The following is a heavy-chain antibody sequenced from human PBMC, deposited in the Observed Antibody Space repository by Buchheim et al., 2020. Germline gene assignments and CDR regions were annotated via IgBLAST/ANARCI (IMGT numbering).Heavy chain of an antibody. J-gene: IGHJ6*02. V-gene: IGHV1-69*01. Sequence: QVQLVQSGAEVKKPGSSVKVSCKASGGTFSSYAISWVRQAPGQGLEWMGGIIPIFGTANYAQKFQGRVTITAAESTSTAYMELSSLRSEDTAVYYCATCQPYGDYVRNMGGFCYYYGMDVWGQGTT. CDR1: GGTFSSYA. CDR2: IIPIFGTA. D-gene: IGHD4-17*01. CDR3: ATCQPYGDYVRNMGGFCYYYGMDV.